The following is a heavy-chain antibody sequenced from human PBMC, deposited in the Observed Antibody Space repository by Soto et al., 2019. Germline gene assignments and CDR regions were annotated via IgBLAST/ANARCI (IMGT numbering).Heavy chain of an antibody. D-gene: IGHD5-12*01. J-gene: IGHJ5*02. CDR1: GFRFSNYG. Sequence: GGSLRLSCAASGFRFSNYGMHWVRQPPGKGLEWVAVIWDDGSNKYYEDSVKGRFTISRDNSRNILYLELNSLRVEDTAVYYCARAPQRRGYGRQFFAPSGQGTLVTVSS. CDR2: IWDDGSNK. CDR3: ARAPQRRGYGRQFFAP. V-gene: IGHV3-33*01.